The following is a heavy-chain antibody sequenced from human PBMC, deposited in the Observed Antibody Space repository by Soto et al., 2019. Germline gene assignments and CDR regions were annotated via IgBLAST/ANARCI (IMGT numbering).Heavy chain of an antibody. CDR2: INPSGGST. CDR3: ARGVVVTAIGVVWFDP. D-gene: IGHD2-21*02. V-gene: IGHV1-46*01. Sequence: GASVKVSCKASGYTFTSYYLHWVRQAPGQGLEWMGIINPSGGSTSYAQKFQGRVTMTRDTSTSTVYMELSSLRSEDTAVYYCARGVVVTAIGVVWFDPWGQGTLVTVSS. J-gene: IGHJ5*02. CDR1: GYTFTSYY.